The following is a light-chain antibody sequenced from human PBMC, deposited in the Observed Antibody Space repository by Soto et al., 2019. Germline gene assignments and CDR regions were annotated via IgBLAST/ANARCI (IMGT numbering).Light chain of an antibody. Sequence: EIVLTQSPGTLSLSPGERATLSCRASQSVSSSFLSWYQQKPGQAPRLLISGTSNRATGIPDRFSGSGSGTDFTLTISRLDPEYFAVYYCHQYGGSPPFTFGPGTRVDVK. CDR3: HQYGGSPPFT. CDR2: GTS. CDR1: QSVSSSF. J-gene: IGKJ3*01. V-gene: IGKV3-20*01.